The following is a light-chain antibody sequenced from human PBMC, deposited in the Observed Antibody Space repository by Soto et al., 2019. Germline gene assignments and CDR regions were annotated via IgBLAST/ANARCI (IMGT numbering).Light chain of an antibody. Sequence: QSALTQPASVSGSPGQSITTSCTGTSSDVGGYNYVSWYQQHPGKAPKLMIYDVSNRPSGVSNRFSGSKSGNTASLTISGLQAEDEADYYCSSYTRSSTLEVFGTGTKLTVL. CDR3: SSYTRSSTLEV. CDR1: SSDVGGYNY. J-gene: IGLJ1*01. V-gene: IGLV2-14*01. CDR2: DVS.